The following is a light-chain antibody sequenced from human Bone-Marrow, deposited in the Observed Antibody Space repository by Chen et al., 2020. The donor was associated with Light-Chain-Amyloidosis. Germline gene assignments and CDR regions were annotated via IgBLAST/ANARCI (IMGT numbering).Light chain of an antibody. CDR2: DVT. V-gene: IGLV2-14*03. CDR3: SSYTTTSAPLI. CDR1: SSDIGGYNY. Sequence: QSALTQPASVSGSPGQSITISCTGTSSDIGGYNYVFWSQQHPGRAPKLMIYDVTNRPSGVSNRFSGSKSGHAASLTISGLQAEDEADYYCSSYTTTSAPLIFAGGTKLTVL. J-gene: IGLJ2*01.